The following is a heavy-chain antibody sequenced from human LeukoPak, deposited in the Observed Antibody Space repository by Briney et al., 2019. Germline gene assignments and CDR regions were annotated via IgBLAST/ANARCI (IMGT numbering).Heavy chain of an antibody. CDR1: GFTFSSYW. CDR2: IKQDGSEK. CDR3: ARDQAYYYDSSPLY. D-gene: IGHD3-22*01. Sequence: GGSLGLSCAASGFTFSSYWMSWVRQAPGKGLEWVANIKQDGSEKYYVDSVKGRFTISRDNAKNSLYLQMNSLRAEDTAVYYCARDQAYYYDSSPLYWGQGTLVTVSS. V-gene: IGHV3-7*01. J-gene: IGHJ4*02.